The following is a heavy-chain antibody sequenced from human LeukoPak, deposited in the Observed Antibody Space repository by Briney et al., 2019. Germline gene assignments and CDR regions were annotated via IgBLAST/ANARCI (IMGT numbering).Heavy chain of an antibody. D-gene: IGHD3-10*01. Sequence: SVKVSCKASGGTFSSYAISWVRQAPGQGLEWMGRIIPIFGTADYAQKFQGRVTITTDESTSTAYMELSSLRSEDTAVYYCARAPMVRGVIPDNYFDYWGQGTLVTVSS. CDR3: ARAPMVRGVIPDNYFDY. V-gene: IGHV1-69*05. CDR2: IIPIFGTA. J-gene: IGHJ4*02. CDR1: GGTFSSYA.